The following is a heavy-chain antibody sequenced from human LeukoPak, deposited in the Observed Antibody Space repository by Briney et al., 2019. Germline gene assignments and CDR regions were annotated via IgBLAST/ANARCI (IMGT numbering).Heavy chain of an antibody. CDR3: AREGGGTNHYYYYYMDV. V-gene: IGHV1-2*02. CDR1: GYTFTGYD. Sequence: ASVKVSCKASGYTFTGYDMHWVRQAPGQGLEWMGWINPNSGGTNYAQKFQGRVTMTRDTSISTAYMELSRLRSDDTAVYYCAREGGGTNHYYYYYMDVWGKGTTVTVSS. J-gene: IGHJ6*03. CDR2: INPNSGGT. D-gene: IGHD1-14*01.